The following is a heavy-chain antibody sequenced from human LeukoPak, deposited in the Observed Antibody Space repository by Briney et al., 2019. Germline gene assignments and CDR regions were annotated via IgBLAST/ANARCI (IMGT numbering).Heavy chain of an antibody. J-gene: IGHJ4*02. CDR2: LDGDGSTT. CDR3: TRGTGTTFDY. D-gene: IGHD1-1*01. Sequence: GGSLRPSCAASGFTFSSSWMHWVRHAPGKGLVWVSRLDGDGSTTTYADSVKGRFTISRDNAKNTLYLQLNSLGAEDTAVYYCTRGTGTTFDYWGQGTLVTVSS. CDR1: GFTFSSSW. V-gene: IGHV3-74*01.